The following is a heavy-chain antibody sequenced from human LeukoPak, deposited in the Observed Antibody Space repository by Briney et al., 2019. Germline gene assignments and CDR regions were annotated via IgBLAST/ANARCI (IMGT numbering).Heavy chain of an antibody. V-gene: IGHV4-34*01. CDR2: INHSGSS. Sequence: SETLSLTCAVYGGSFSGYYWTWIRQPPGKGLEWIGQINHSGSSNYNPSLKSRVTISVDTSKNQFSLKLTSVTAADTAVYYCARSYNRVVLLYYWGQGTLVTVSS. CDR1: GGSFSGYY. J-gene: IGHJ4*02. CDR3: ARSYNRVVLLYY. D-gene: IGHD3-10*01.